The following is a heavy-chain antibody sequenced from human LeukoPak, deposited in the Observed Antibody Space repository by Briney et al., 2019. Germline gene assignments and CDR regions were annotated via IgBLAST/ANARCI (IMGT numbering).Heavy chain of an antibody. Sequence: PGGSLRLSRAASGFTFSSYAMHWVRQAPGKGLEWVAVISYDGSNKYYADSVKGRFTISRDNSKNTLYLQMNSLRAEDTAVYYCARASGYCSGGSCYSIVGGYYFDYWGQGTLVTVSS. D-gene: IGHD2-15*01. V-gene: IGHV3-30*04. CDR1: GFTFSSYA. CDR2: ISYDGSNK. CDR3: ARASGYCSGGSCYSIVGGYYFDY. J-gene: IGHJ4*02.